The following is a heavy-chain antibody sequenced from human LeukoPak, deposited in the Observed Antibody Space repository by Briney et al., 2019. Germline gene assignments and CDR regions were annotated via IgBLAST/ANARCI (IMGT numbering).Heavy chain of an antibody. CDR1: GFTFDDYG. Sequence: GGSLRLSCVASGFTFDDYGISWVRQAPGKGLEWMAFIRSDGSNKYYADSVKGRFTISRDNSKNTLYLQMNSLRAEDTAVYYCARILDSAWGELGYWGQGTLVTVSS. CDR2: IRSDGSNK. D-gene: IGHD6-19*01. CDR3: ARILDSAWGELGY. J-gene: IGHJ4*02. V-gene: IGHV3-30*02.